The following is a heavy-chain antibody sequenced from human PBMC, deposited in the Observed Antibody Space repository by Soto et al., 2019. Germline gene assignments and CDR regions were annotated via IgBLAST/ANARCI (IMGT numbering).Heavy chain of an antibody. CDR3: ARGEDIVVVVAATYNAFDI. V-gene: IGHV3-48*01. Sequence: GGSLRLSCAASGFTFSSYSMNWVRQAPGKGLEWVSYISSSSSTIYYADSVKGRFTISRDNAKNSLYLQMNSLRAEDTAVYYCARGEDIVVVVAATYNAFDIWGQGTMVTVSS. D-gene: IGHD2-15*01. CDR1: GFTFSSYS. CDR2: ISSSSSTI. J-gene: IGHJ3*02.